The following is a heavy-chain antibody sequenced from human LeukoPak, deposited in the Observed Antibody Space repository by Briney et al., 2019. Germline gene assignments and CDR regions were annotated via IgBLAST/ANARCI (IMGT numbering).Heavy chain of an antibody. J-gene: IGHJ4*02. CDR2: INKDGTST. CDR1: GFTFSSYW. D-gene: IGHD3-10*01. CDR3: ASTLVGSGSYDFDY. V-gene: IGHV3-74*01. Sequence: PGGSLRLSCAASGFTFSSYWMHWVRQAPGKGLVWVSRINKDGTSTTNADSVKGRFTISRDNSKNTLYLQMNSLRAEDTAVYYCASTLVGSGSYDFDYWGQGTLVTVSS.